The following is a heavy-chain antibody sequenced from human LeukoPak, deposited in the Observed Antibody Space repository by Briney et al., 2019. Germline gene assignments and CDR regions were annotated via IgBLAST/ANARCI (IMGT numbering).Heavy chain of an antibody. CDR2: ISGSGGFT. Sequence: GGFLRLSCAASGFTFSRHAMSWVRQAPGKGLEWDSGISGSGGFTYYADSVKGRFTISRDNSKNTLYLQMNSLRAEDTAVYYCATAYYYDSRGYDPLDYWGQGTLVTVSS. CDR1: GFTFSRHA. D-gene: IGHD3-22*01. J-gene: IGHJ4*02. CDR3: ATAYYYDSRGYDPLDY. V-gene: IGHV3-23*01.